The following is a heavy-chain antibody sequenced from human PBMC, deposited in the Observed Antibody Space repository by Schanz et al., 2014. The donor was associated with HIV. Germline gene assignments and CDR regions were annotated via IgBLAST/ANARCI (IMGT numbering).Heavy chain of an antibody. CDR3: ARDSGPGIY. Sequence: EVQLVESGGDLVQPGGSLRLSCAASGFAFRDYWMSWVRQAPGKGLEWVANIKQDGSEKHYVASVKGRFTISRDNAKNSLYLQMSSLRADDTAVYYCARDSGPGIYWGQGTLVTVSS. V-gene: IGHV3-7*01. J-gene: IGHJ4*02. CDR1: GFAFRDYW. CDR2: IKQDGSEK. D-gene: IGHD3-10*01.